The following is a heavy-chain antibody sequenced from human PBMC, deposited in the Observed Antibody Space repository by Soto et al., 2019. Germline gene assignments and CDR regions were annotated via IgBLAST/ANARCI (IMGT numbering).Heavy chain of an antibody. Sequence: GSLRLSCAASGFPFSDYYMSWIRQAPGKGLEWVSHITNSGSTKYYADSVKGRFTISRDNAKNSLFLQMNSLRAEDTAVYYCARTLAARFDYWGQGTPVTVSS. J-gene: IGHJ4*02. CDR3: ARTLAARFDY. D-gene: IGHD6-6*01. CDR2: ITNSGSTK. CDR1: GFPFSDYY. V-gene: IGHV3-11*01.